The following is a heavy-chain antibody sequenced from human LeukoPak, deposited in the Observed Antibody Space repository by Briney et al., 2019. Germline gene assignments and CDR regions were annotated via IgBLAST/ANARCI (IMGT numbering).Heavy chain of an antibody. J-gene: IGHJ6*03. CDR3: ARVGNRNYEELVYYYMDV. CDR1: GGSISSYY. Sequence: PSETLSLTCNVPGGSISSYYWSWIRQPPGKGLEWIGYIYYSGSTNYNPSLKSRVTISVDTSKNQFSLKLSSVTAADTAVYYCARVGNRNYEELVYYYMDVWGKGTTVTVSS. CDR2: IYYSGST. D-gene: IGHD1-7*01. V-gene: IGHV4-59*12.